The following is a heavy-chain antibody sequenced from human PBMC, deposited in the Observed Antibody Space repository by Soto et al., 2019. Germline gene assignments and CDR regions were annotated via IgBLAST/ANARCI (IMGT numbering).Heavy chain of an antibody. CDR2: INPNSGGT. CDR1: GYTFTGYY. CDR3: ARADTAMVNFDY. Sequence: ASVKVSCKASGYTFTGYYLHWVRQAPGQGPEWMGWINPNSGGTNYAQKFQGRVTMTRDTSTSTAYMELSRLGSDDTAVYYCARADTAMVNFDYWGQGTLVTVSS. J-gene: IGHJ4*02. V-gene: IGHV1-2*02. D-gene: IGHD5-18*01.